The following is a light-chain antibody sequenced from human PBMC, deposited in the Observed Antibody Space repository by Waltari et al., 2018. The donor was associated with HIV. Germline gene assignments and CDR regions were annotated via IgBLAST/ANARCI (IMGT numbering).Light chain of an antibody. Sequence: QSVLTQPPSVSEAPRQRVTISCSGSSSNIGNNAVNWYQQLPGKPPKLLIYYDDLLASGVSDRFSGSKSGTSASLGISGLQSEDESDYYCAAWDDSLNGVVFGGGTKLTVL. J-gene: IGLJ2*01. CDR2: YDD. V-gene: IGLV1-36*01. CDR1: SSNIGNNA. CDR3: AAWDDSLNGVV.